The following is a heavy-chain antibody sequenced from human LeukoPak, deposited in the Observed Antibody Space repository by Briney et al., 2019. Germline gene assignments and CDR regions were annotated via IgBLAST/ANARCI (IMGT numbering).Heavy chain of an antibody. CDR1: GFTFSSYA. V-gene: IGHV3-30*04. Sequence: GGSLRLSCAASGFTFSSYAMHWVRQAPGKGLEWVAVISYDGTNKYYADSVKGRFTISRDNAKNSLYLQMNSLRAEDTAVYHCARTKEMATISYFDSWGQGTLVTVSS. D-gene: IGHD5-24*01. CDR3: ARTKEMATISYFDS. CDR2: ISYDGTNK. J-gene: IGHJ4*02.